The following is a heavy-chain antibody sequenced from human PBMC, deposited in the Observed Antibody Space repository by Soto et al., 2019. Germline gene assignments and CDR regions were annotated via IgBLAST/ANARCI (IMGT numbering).Heavy chain of an antibody. CDR3: ARDRGMLLHPGVSGAFDI. CDR1: GYTFTSYA. J-gene: IGHJ3*02. CDR2: IIPIFGTA. Sequence: EASVKVSCKASGYTFTSYAMHWVRQAPGQRLEWMGWIIPIFGTANYAQKFQGRVTITADESTSTAYMELSSLRSEDTAVYYCARDRGMLLHPGVSGAFDIWGQGTMVTVSS. D-gene: IGHD3-10*01. V-gene: IGHV1-69*13.